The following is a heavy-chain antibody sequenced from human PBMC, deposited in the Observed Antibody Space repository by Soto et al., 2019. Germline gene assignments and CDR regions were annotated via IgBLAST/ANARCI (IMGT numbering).Heavy chain of an antibody. J-gene: IGHJ4*02. CDR3: TRETVAGITGLDY. Sequence: GGSLRLSCAASGFTISSHAMSWVRQAPGKGLEWVSGISVSDAFIYYADSVRGRFSISRDASENILYLQMNSLRVDDTALYYCTRETVAGITGLDYWGPGTLVTVSS. CDR2: ISVSDAFI. CDR1: GFTISSHA. D-gene: IGHD1-20*01. V-gene: IGHV3-23*01.